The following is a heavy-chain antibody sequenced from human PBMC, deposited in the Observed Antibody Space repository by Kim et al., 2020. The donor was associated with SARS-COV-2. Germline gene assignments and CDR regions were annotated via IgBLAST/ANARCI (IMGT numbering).Heavy chain of an antibody. D-gene: IGHD6-19*01. J-gene: IGHJ6*02. CDR2: IYYSGST. CDR1: GGSISSSSYY. Sequence: SETLSLTCTVSGGSISSSSYYWGWIRQPPGKGLEWIGSIYYSGSTYYNTSLQSRVTISIDTSKNQFSLKLSSVTAAATAVYYWARDYSGGYAIGVWGQG. CDR3: ARDYSGGYAIGV. V-gene: IGHV4-39*07.